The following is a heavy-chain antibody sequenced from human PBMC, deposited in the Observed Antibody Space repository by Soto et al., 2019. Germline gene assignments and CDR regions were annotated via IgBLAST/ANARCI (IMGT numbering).Heavy chain of an antibody. CDR3: ARATVDYYYYYGMDV. D-gene: IGHD4-17*01. V-gene: IGHV4-59*01. CDR1: GGSISSYY. Sequence: SETLSLTCTVSGGSISSYYWSWIRQPPGKGLEWIGYIYYGGSTNYNPSLKSRVTISVDTSKNQFSLKLSSVTAADTAVYYCARATVDYYYYYGMDVWGQGTTVTVSS. J-gene: IGHJ6*02. CDR2: IYYGGST.